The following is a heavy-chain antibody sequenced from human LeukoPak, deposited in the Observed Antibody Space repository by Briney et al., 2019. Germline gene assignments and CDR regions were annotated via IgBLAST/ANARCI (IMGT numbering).Heavy chain of an antibody. V-gene: IGHV4-59*01. CDR2: ISYTGGT. J-gene: IGHJ2*01. Sequence: SETLSLTCTVSGASIRSSYWSWIRQPPGKGLEWIGYISYTGGTNYNPSLKSRVSLSVDTSKNQFSLELSSVTAADTAVYYCATYRTSFIYWYFDLWGRGTLVTVSS. D-gene: IGHD2-2*01. CDR3: ATYRTSFIYWYFDL. CDR1: GASIRSSY.